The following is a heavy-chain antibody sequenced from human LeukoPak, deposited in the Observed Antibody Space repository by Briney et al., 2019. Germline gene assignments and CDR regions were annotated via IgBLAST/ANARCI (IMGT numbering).Heavy chain of an antibody. CDR1: GYSISSGYY. CDR3: ARLRGYYYDSSGYS. V-gene: IGHV4-38-2*02. D-gene: IGHD3-22*01. Sequence: SETLSLTCTVSGYSISSGYYWGWIRQPPGKGLEWIGSIYHSGSTYYNPSLKSRVTISVDTSKNQFSLKLSSVTAADTAVYYCARLRGYYYDSSGYSWGQGTLVTVSS. CDR2: IYHSGST. J-gene: IGHJ4*02.